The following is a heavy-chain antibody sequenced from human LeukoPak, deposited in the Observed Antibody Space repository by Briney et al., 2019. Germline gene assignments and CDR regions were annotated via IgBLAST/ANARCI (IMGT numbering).Heavy chain of an antibody. CDR1: GGTFSSYA. V-gene: IGHV1-69*06. CDR2: IIPIFGTA. Sequence: GASVKVSCKASGGTFSSYAISWVRQAPGQGLEWMGGIIPIFGTANYAQKFQGRVTITADKSTSTAYMELSSLRSEDTAVYYCARLGLDYGDRNWGQGTLVTVSS. CDR3: ARLGLDYGDRN. D-gene: IGHD4-17*01. J-gene: IGHJ4*02.